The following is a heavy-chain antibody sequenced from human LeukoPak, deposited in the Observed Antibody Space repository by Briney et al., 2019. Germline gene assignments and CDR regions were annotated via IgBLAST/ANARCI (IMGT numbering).Heavy chain of an antibody. CDR3: TRHVEDYYDSSGYYYRSIDY. CDR1: EYIFRGSA. CDR2: IRSKDNSYAT. V-gene: IGHV3-73*01. Sequence: PGGSLRLSCAASEYIFRGSAMHWVRQASGQGLEWLGRIRSKDNSYATAYAASVKGRFTISRDDSKNTAYLQMNSLKTEDTAVYYCTRHVEDYYDSSGYYYRSIDYWGQGTLVTVSS. D-gene: IGHD3-22*01. J-gene: IGHJ4*02.